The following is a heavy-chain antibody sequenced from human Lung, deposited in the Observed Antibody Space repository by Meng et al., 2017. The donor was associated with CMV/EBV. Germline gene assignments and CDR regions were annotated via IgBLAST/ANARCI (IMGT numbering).Heavy chain of an antibody. CDR2: VKSETDGGTR. J-gene: IGHJ4*02. V-gene: IGHV3-15*01. CDR1: GFTFSDAW. CDR3: TTDWR. Sequence: ESLKISCAASGFTFSDAWMSWVRQAPGKGLEWVGRVKSETDGGTRDYAAPVKDRFTISSDDSKNTLYLQMTNLKAEDTAIYYCTTDWRWGQGALVTVSS.